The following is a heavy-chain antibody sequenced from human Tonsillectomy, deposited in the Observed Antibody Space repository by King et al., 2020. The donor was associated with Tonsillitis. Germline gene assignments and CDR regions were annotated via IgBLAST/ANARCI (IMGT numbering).Heavy chain of an antibody. CDR3: ARDREKRVTAIFDY. Sequence: VQLVESGGGVVQPGRSLRLSCAASGFTFSTYGMHWVRQAPGKGLEWVAVISYDGSNKYYADSVKGRFTISRDSSKNTLYLEMNSLRAEDTAVYYRARDREKRVTAIFDYWGQGTLVTVSS. J-gene: IGHJ4*02. V-gene: IGHV3-33*05. CDR1: GFTFSTYG. CDR2: ISYDGSNK. D-gene: IGHD4-11*01.